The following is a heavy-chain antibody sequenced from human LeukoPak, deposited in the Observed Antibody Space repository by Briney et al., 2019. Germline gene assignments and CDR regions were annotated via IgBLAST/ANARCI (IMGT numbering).Heavy chain of an antibody. Sequence: GGSLRLSCAASGFTFSSYAMSWVRQAPGKRLEWVSAISGSGGSTYYADSVKGRFTISRDNSKNTLYLQMNSLRAEDTAVYYCAKDPSYYYDSSGYYPWYFDYWGQGTLVTVSS. V-gene: IGHV3-23*01. CDR3: AKDPSYYYDSSGYYPWYFDY. CDR2: ISGSGGST. J-gene: IGHJ4*02. D-gene: IGHD3-22*01. CDR1: GFTFSSYA.